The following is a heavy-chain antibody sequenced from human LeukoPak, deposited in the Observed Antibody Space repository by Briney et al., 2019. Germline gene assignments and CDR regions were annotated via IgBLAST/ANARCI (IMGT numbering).Heavy chain of an antibody. CDR3: ARGAGYNYPYYFDY. CDR1: GFTFSSNY. D-gene: IGHD5-24*01. V-gene: IGHV3-53*01. Sequence: GGSLRLSCAASGFTFSSNYMNWVRQAPGKGLEWVSVIYGGGNIYYADSVKGRFTISRDNSKNTLYLQMNSLRAEDTAVYYCARGAGYNYPYYFDYWGQGTLVTVSS. CDR2: IYGGGNI. J-gene: IGHJ4*02.